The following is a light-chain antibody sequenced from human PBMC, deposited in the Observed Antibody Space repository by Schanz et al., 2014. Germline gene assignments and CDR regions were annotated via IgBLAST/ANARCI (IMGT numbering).Light chain of an antibody. V-gene: IGKV1-5*01. Sequence: DIQMTQSPSTLSASVGDRVSITCRARETISSWLAWYQQKSGKAPKLLIYDASTLESGVPSRFSGTGSGTDFTLTISSRQREGFATYYCQQFSKFPLTFGGGTKVESK. J-gene: IGKJ4*01. CDR3: QQFSKFPLT. CDR1: ETISSW. CDR2: DAS.